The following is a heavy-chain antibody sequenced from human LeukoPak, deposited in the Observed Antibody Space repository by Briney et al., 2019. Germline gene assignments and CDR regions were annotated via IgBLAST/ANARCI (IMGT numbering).Heavy chain of an antibody. Sequence: ASVKVSCKASGHTFTSYGISWVRQAPGQGLEWMGWINPNSGGTNYAQKFQGRVTMTRDTSISTAYMELSRLRSDDTAVYYCARVSNYDILTGYSNFDYWGQGTLVTVSS. V-gene: IGHV1-2*02. D-gene: IGHD3-9*01. CDR2: INPNSGGT. CDR3: ARVSNYDILTGYSNFDY. J-gene: IGHJ4*02. CDR1: GHTFTSYG.